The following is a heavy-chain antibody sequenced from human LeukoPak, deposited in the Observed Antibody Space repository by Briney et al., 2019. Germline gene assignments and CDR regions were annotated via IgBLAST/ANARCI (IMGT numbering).Heavy chain of an antibody. D-gene: IGHD6-19*01. CDR1: GGSLSSYY. Sequence: PSETLSLTCTVSGGSLSSYYWSWIRQPAGKGLEWIGRIYTSGSTNYNPSLKSRVTMSVDTSKNQFSLKLSSVTAANTAVYYCARDGYSSGWYISSYYYYYYMDVWGKGTTVTVSS. V-gene: IGHV4-4*07. CDR2: IYTSGST. J-gene: IGHJ6*03. CDR3: ARDGYSSGWYISSYYYYYYMDV.